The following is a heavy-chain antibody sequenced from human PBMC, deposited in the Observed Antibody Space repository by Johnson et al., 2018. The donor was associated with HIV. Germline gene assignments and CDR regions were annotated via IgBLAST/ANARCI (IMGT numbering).Heavy chain of an antibody. CDR2: ISGSGGST. CDR3: ARDFGLGDLSYETVDAFDF. J-gene: IGHJ3*01. D-gene: IGHD3-16*02. Sequence: VQLVESGGGLVQPGGSLRLSCAASGFTFSSYAMHWVRQAPGKGLEWVSAISGSGGSTYYADSVKGRFTISRDNSKNTLYLQMNNLTIEDTAVYSCARDFGLGDLSYETVDAFDFWGQGTVVSVPS. CDR1: GFTFSSYA. V-gene: IGHV3-23*04.